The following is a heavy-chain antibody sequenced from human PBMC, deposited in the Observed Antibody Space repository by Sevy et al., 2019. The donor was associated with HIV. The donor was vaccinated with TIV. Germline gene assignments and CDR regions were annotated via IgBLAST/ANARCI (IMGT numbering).Heavy chain of an antibody. J-gene: IGHJ4*02. CDR3: ARLGSITWYLPGY. D-gene: IGHD6-13*01. Sequence: SETLSLTCTVSGDSISSSNYYWGWIRQPPGKGLEWIGSIYNSGTTYYNPSLESRLTLSVDTSKNQFSLKLRFVTAADTAVYYCARLGSITWYLPGYWGQGTLVTVSS. CDR2: IYNSGTT. V-gene: IGHV4-39*01. CDR1: GDSISSSNYY.